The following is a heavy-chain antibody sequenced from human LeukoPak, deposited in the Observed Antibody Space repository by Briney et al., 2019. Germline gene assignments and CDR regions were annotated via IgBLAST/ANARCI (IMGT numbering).Heavy chain of an antibody. CDR1: GFTFSSYT. V-gene: IGHV3-23*01. D-gene: IGHD6-6*01. J-gene: IGHJ4*02. CDR2: ISGSGGGT. CDR3: AKGPIAARPPTHYYLVY. Sequence: GGSLRLSCAASGFTFSSYTMSWVRQAPGKGLEWVSAISGSGGGTYYADSGRGRFTISRDNSKNTVYLQMNSLRTEDTAVYYCAKGPIAARPPTHYYLVYWGQRTLVTVSS.